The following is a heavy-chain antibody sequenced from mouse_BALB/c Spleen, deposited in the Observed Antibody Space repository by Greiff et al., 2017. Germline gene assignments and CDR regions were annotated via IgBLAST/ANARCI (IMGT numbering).Heavy chain of an antibody. CDR3: AKGGDGYLAWFAY. D-gene: IGHD2-3*01. CDR2: IWGGGST. V-gene: IGHV2-6-5*01. J-gene: IGHJ3*01. Sequence: VQGVESGPGLVAPSQSLSITCTVSGFSLTDYGVSWIRQPPGKGLEWLGVIWGGGSTYYNSALKSRLSISKDNSKSQVFLKMNSLQTDDTAMYYCAKGGDGYLAWFAYWGQGTLVTVSA. CDR1: GFSLTDYG.